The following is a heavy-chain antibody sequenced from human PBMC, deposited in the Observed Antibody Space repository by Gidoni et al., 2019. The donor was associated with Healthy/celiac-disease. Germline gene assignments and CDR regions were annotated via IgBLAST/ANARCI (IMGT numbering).Heavy chain of an antibody. CDR3: ANLLAYDDILTGREASAELFN. CDR2: IYPGDSDT. CDR1: GYSFTSYW. V-gene: IGHV5-51*01. D-gene: IGHD3-9*01. J-gene: IGHJ4*02. Sequence: VQLVQSGAEVKKPGESLKIPRKGSGYSFTSYWIGWGRQMPGKGLEWMGIIYPGDSDTRYSPSFQGQVTISADKSISTAYLQWSSLKASDTAMYYCANLLAYDDILTGREASAELFNWGQGTLVTVSS.